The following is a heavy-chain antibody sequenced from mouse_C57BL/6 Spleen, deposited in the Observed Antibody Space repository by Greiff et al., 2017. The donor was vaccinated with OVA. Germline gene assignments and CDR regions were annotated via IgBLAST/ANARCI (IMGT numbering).Heavy chain of an antibody. CDR2: ISYDGSN. CDR3: AREDYFHWYFDV. V-gene: IGHV3-6*01. CDR1: GYSITSGYY. D-gene: IGHD1-1*01. Sequence: EVKLQESGPGLVKPSQSLSLTCSVTGYSITSGYYWNWIRQFPGNKLEWMGYISYDGSNNYNPSLKNRISITRDTSKNQFFLKLNSVTTEDTATYYCAREDYFHWYFDVWGTGTTVTVSS. J-gene: IGHJ1*03.